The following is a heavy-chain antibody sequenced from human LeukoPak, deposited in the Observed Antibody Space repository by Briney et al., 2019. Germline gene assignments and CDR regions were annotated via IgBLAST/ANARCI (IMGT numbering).Heavy chain of an antibody. CDR2: INPNSGGT. V-gene: IGHV1-2*02. Sequence: GASVKVSCKASGYTFTGYYMHWVRQAPGQGLEWMGWINPNSGGTNYAQKFQGRVTMTRDTSTSTVYIELSSLRSEDTAVYYCATSRGYSGSPKNYWGQGTLVTVSS. CDR3: ATSRGYSGSPKNY. CDR1: GYTFTGYY. J-gene: IGHJ4*02. D-gene: IGHD1-26*01.